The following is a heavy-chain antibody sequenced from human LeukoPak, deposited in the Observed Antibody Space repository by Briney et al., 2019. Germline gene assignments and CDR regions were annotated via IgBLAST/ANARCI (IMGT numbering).Heavy chain of an antibody. V-gene: IGHV4-59*02. CDR1: GVSVSSYY. CDR2: VYYTGKT. CDR3: ARAIGSGPVDV. D-gene: IGHD3-10*01. J-gene: IGHJ6*02. Sequence: PSETLCLTCTVSGVSVSSYYWSWIRQTPGKGLEWIGYVYYTGKTNYNPSLKSRVTMSVDTSRNQLSLNLDFVTAADTAVYYCARAIGSGPVDVWGPGTTVTVSS.